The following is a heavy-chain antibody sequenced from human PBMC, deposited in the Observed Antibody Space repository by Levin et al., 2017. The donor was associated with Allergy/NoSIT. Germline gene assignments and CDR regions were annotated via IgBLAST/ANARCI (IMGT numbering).Heavy chain of an antibody. J-gene: IGHJ4*02. V-gene: IGHV3-30*18. Sequence: GESLKISCAASGFTFSSYGMHWVRQAPGKGLEWVAVISYDGSNKYYADSVKGRFTISRDNSKNTLYLQMNSLRAEDTAVYYCAKDYYDFWSGYLGAYYFDYWGQGTLVTVSS. CDR2: ISYDGSNK. CDR1: GFTFSSYG. CDR3: AKDYYDFWSGYLGAYYFDY. D-gene: IGHD3-3*01.